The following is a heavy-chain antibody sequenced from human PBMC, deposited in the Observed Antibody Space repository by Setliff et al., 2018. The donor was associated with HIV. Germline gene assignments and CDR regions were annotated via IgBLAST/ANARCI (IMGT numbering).Heavy chain of an antibody. CDR1: GGTFSSYP. CDR3: ARGRGSYSFGY. J-gene: IGHJ4*02. V-gene: IGHV1-69*13. CDR2: IIPIFGTT. Sequence: SVKVSCKASGGTFSSYPISWVRQAPGQGLEWMGGIIPIFGTTHYAQKFQGRVTVTADESTSTAYMQLSSLRSEDTAVYYCARGRGSYSFGYWGQGTLVTVSS. D-gene: IGHD1-26*01.